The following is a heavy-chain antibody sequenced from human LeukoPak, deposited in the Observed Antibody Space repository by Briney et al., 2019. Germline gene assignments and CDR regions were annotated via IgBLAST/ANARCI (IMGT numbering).Heavy chain of an antibody. V-gene: IGHV4-34*01. CDR2: INHSGST. Sequence: SETLSLTCAVYGGSFSGYYWSWIRQSPGKGLEWIGEINHSGSTNYNPSLKSRVTISVDTSKNQFSLKLSSVTAADTAVYYCASYCSSTSCLRRAFDIWGQGTMVTVSS. CDR3: ASYCSSTSCLRRAFDI. J-gene: IGHJ3*02. CDR1: GGSFSGYY. D-gene: IGHD2-2*01.